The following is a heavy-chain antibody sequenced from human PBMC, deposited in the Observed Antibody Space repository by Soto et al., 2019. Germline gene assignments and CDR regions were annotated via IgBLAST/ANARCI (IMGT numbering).Heavy chain of an antibody. J-gene: IGHJ4*02. CDR1: GGSISSYY. CDR2: IYYSGST. V-gene: IGHV4-59*08. CDR3: ASRRGRFYDSSARTTYFDY. D-gene: IGHD3-22*01. Sequence: PSETLSLTCTVSGGSISSYYWTWIRQPPGKGLEWIGYIYYSGSTNYNPSLKSRVTISVATSKTQFSLKLSSVTAADTAVYYCASRRGRFYDSSARTTYFDYWGQGTLVTVSS.